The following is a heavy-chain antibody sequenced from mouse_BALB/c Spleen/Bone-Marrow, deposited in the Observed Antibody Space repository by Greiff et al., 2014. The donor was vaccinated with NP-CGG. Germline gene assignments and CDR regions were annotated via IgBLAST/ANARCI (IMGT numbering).Heavy chain of an antibody. D-gene: IGHD2-4*01. Sequence: EVQLVESGGDLVKPGGSLKLSCAASGFTFSSYGMSWVRQTPDKRLEWVATISSGGCYTYYPDSVKGRFTISRDNAKNTLYLQMSSLKSEDTAMYYCARQGNDYAAWFAYWGQGTLVTVSA. CDR3: ARQGNDYAAWFAY. J-gene: IGHJ3*01. CDR1: GFTFSSYG. CDR2: ISSGGCYT. V-gene: IGHV5-6*01.